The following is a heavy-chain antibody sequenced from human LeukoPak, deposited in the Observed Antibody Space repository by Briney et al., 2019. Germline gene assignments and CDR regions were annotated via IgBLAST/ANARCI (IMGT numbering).Heavy chain of an antibody. CDR1: GFTFSSYA. Sequence: PGGSLRLSCAASGFTFSSYAMSWVRQAPGKGLEWVSAISGSGGSTYYADSVKGRFTISRDNSKNTLYLQTNSLRAEDTAVYYCAKDHHNWNYHWFDPWGQGTLVTVX. V-gene: IGHV3-23*01. J-gene: IGHJ5*02. D-gene: IGHD1-7*01. CDR3: AKDHHNWNYHWFDP. CDR2: ISGSGGST.